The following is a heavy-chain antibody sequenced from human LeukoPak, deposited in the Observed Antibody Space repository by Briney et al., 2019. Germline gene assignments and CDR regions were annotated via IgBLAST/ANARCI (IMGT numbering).Heavy chain of an antibody. J-gene: IGHJ4*02. CDR2: TRYDGSTK. CDR3: ARDHDYGDLYYFDY. Sequence: GGSLRLSCAASGFTFSSYGMHWVRQAPGKGLEWVTFTRYDGSTKYYTDSVKGRFTVSRDNSKNTLYLQMNSLRAEDTAVYYCARDHDYGDLYYFDYWGQGTLVTVSS. CDR1: GFTFSSYG. V-gene: IGHV3-30*02. D-gene: IGHD4-17*01.